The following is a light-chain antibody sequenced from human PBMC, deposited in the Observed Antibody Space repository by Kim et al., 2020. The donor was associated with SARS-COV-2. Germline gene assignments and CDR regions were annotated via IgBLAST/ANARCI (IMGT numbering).Light chain of an antibody. CDR1: SSNLGSNA. Sequence: GQRVTISCSGSSSNLGSNAVSWYQQRPGTAPKLLIYSDNQRPSGVPDRFSGSKSGTSASLAISGLQSEDEADYYCAVWDESLSGRVFGGGTQLTVL. J-gene: IGLJ3*02. V-gene: IGLV1-44*01. CDR2: SDN. CDR3: AVWDESLSGRV.